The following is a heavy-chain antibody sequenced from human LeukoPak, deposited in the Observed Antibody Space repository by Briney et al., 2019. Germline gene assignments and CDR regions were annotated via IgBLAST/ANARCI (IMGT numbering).Heavy chain of an antibody. CDR1: GFTFSSYS. Sequence: GGSLRLSCAASGFTFSSYSMNWVRQAPGKGLEWVSSISSTSTYIYYADSVKGRYTISRDNAKNSLYLQVNSLRAEDTAVYYCARGGFGELYWGQGTLVTVSS. CDR3: ARGGFGELY. V-gene: IGHV3-21*01. J-gene: IGHJ4*02. CDR2: ISSTSTYI. D-gene: IGHD3-10*01.